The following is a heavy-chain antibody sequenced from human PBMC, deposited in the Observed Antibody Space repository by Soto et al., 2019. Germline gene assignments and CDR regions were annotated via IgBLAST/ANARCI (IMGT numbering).Heavy chain of an antibody. CDR1: GYIFTAYS. V-gene: IGHV1-2*02. CDR3: AREASAVISLDY. Sequence: ASVKVSCKASGYIFTAYSMHWVRQAPGQGLEWVGWFNPNSGDTIYAQKFQGRVTLTGDTSISTAYMELYGLTSDDTAVYYCAREASAVISLDYWGQGTLVTVYS. J-gene: IGHJ4*02. D-gene: IGHD6-19*01. CDR2: FNPNSGDT.